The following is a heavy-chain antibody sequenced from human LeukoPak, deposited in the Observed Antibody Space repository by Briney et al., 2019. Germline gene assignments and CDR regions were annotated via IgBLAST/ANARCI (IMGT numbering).Heavy chain of an antibody. J-gene: IGHJ6*02. V-gene: IGHV3-21*01. CDR1: GFTFSSYS. CDR2: ISSSSSYI. Sequence: PGGSLRLSCAASGFTFSSYSMNWVRQAPGKGLEWVSSISSSSSYIYYADSVKGRFTISRDNAKNSLYLQMNSLRAEDTAVYYCARTYCSSTSCHDTRYYYYGMDVWGQGTTVTVSS. D-gene: IGHD2-2*01. CDR3: ARTYCSSTSCHDTRYYYYGMDV.